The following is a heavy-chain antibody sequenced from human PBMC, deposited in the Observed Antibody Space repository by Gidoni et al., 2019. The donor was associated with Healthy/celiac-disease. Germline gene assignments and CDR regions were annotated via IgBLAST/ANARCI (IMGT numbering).Heavy chain of an antibody. J-gene: IGHJ5*02. D-gene: IGHD1-26*01. Sequence: VSGGSISSSSYYWGWIRQPPGKGLEWIGSIYYSGSTYYNPSLKSRVTISVDTSKNQFSLKLSSVTAADTAVYYCARGWGGTFDAWGQGTLVTVSS. CDR1: GGSISSSSYY. V-gene: IGHV4-39*07. CDR3: ARGWGGTFDA. CDR2: IYYSGST.